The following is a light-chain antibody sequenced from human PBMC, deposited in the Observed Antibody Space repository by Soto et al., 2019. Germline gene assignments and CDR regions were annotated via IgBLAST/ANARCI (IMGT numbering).Light chain of an antibody. CDR1: SSDVGRYNL. Sequence: QSALTQPASVSGSPGQSITISCAGTSSDVGRYNLVSWFQQHPGKAPKLMIYEGSKRTSGVSNRFSGSKSGNTASLTISGLQAEDEADYYCCSYAASTTWVFGGGTKLTVL. CDR3: CSYAASTTWV. J-gene: IGLJ3*02. V-gene: IGLV2-23*01. CDR2: EGS.